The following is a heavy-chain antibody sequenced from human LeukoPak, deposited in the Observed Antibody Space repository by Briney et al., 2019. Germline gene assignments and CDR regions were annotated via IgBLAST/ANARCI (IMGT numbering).Heavy chain of an antibody. D-gene: IGHD3-10*01. V-gene: IGHV3-23*01. Sequence: PGGSLRLSCAASGFTVSSYGMSWVRQAPGKGLEWVSAISGSGGSTYYADSVKGRFTISRDNSKNTLYLQMNSLRAEDTAVYYCAKGGVIITFDWFDPWGQGTLVTVSS. CDR1: GFTVSSYG. CDR3: AKGGVIITFDWFDP. CDR2: ISGSGGST. J-gene: IGHJ5*02.